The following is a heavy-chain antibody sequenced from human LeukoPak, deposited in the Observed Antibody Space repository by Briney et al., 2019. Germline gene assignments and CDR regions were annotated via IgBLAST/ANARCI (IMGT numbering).Heavy chain of an antibody. V-gene: IGHV4-30-2*01. CDR2: IYHSGST. D-gene: IGHD3-22*01. CDR1: GGSISSGGYY. CDR3: ARDYPDSSGYRPAHYFDY. J-gene: IGHJ4*02. Sequence: SETLSLTCTVSGGSISSGGYYWSWIRQPPGKGLEWIGYIYHSGSTYYNPSLKSRVTISVDRSKNQFSLKLSSVTAADTAVYYCARDYPDSSGYRPAHYFDYWGQGTLVTVSS.